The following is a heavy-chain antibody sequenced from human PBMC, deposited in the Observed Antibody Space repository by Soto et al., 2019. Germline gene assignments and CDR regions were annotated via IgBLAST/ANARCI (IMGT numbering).Heavy chain of an antibody. CDR2: IWFDGSDK. Sequence: GGSLRLSCVASGFTFNNYAMCWVRRAPGEGLEWVAVIWFDGSDKYYADSVKGRFTISRDNSKNTLYLQMSGLRVEDTAVYYCVRPGGYCSGGKCPYNSNAMDVWGQGTTVTVSS. J-gene: IGHJ6*02. CDR1: GFTFNNYA. CDR3: VRPGGYCSGGKCPYNSNAMDV. D-gene: IGHD2-15*01. V-gene: IGHV3-33*01.